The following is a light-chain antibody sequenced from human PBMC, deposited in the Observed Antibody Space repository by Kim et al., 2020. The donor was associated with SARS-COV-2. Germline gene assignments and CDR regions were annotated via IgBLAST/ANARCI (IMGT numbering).Light chain of an antibody. CDR3: QQYNNFPLT. J-gene: IGKJ2*01. CDR2: KAS. CDR1: QSINSW. Sequence: DIQMTQSPSTLSASVGDRVTITCRASQSINSWLAWYQQKPGKAPKPLVYKASNLESGVPSRFSGSGSGTEFTLTIRSLQPDDFATYYCQQYNNFPLTFGQGTKLEI. V-gene: IGKV1-5*03.